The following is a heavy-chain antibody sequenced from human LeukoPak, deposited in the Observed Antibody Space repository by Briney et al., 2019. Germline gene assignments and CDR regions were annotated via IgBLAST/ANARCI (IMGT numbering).Heavy chain of an antibody. J-gene: IGHJ3*01. D-gene: IGHD5/OR15-5a*01. CDR2: IYSNEHT. CDR3: AGERGIGRVESRVAFAL. CDR1: GDSITSFD. Sequence: SETLSLTCSVSGDSITSFDWSWVRQPAGQGLEWIGRIYSNEHTYSNPSLRGRVTISVDKSRHLVSLRLSSVAAAYTGVYYCAGERGIGRVESRVAFALWGQGTMVIVSS. V-gene: IGHV4-4*07.